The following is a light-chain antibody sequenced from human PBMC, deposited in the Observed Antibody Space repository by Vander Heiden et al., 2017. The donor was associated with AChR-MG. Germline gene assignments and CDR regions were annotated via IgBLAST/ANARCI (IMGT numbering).Light chain of an antibody. J-gene: IGLJ3*02. CDR2: SNN. CDR3: AAWDDSLNGRV. V-gene: IGLV1-44*01. Sequence: QSVLTQPPTASGTPGQRVPISCSGSSSNIGSNTVNWYQQLPGTAPKLLIYSNNQRPSGVPDRFSGSKSGTSASLAISGLQSEDEADYYCAAWDDSLNGRVFGGGTKL. CDR1: SSNIGSNT.